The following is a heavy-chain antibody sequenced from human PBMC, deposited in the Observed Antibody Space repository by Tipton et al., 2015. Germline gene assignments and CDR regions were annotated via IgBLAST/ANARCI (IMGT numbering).Heavy chain of an antibody. CDR2: MSNSDTTI. J-gene: IGHJ5*02. D-gene: IGHD2-15*01. Sequence: SLRLSCAASGFTFSDYYMSWIRQVPGKGLEWVSYMSNSDTTIYYADSVKGRFSISRDNSNNTLYLQMNSPRSDDTGVYYCARGGNNWFDPWGQGTLVTVSS. CDR1: GFTFSDYY. CDR3: ARGGNNWFDP. V-gene: IGHV3-11*04.